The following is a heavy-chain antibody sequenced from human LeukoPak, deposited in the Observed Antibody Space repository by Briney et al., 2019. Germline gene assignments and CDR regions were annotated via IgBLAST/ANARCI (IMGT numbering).Heavy chain of an antibody. CDR3: ARDMITMVRGVRYYGMDV. V-gene: IGHV3-33*01. CDR2: IWYDGSNK. CDR1: GFTFSSYG. J-gene: IGHJ6*02. Sequence: GGSLRLSCAASGFTFSSYGMHWVRQAPGNGLEWVAVIWYDGSNKYYADSVKGRFTISRDNSKNTLYLQMNSLRAEDTAVYYCARDMITMVRGVRYYGMDVWGQGTTVTVSS. D-gene: IGHD3-10*01.